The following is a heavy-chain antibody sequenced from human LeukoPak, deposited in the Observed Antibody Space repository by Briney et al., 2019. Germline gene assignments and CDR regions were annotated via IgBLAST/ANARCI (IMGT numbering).Heavy chain of an antibody. J-gene: IGHJ6*02. V-gene: IGHV3-30-3*01. CDR2: ISYDGSNK. CDR3: ARVPGNYYYYGMDV. CDR1: GFTFSSYA. Sequence: GGSLRLSCAASGFTFSSYAMHWVRQAPGKGLEWVAVISYDGSNKYYADSVKGRFTISRDNSKNTLYLQMNSLRAEDTAVYYCARVPGNYYYYGMDVWGQGTTVTVSS.